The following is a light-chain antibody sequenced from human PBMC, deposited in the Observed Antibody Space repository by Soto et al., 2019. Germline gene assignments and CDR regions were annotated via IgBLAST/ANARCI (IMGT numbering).Light chain of an antibody. V-gene: IGLV2-14*01. CDR1: SSDVGGYDC. Sequence: QASLTEPASLAGSPGQSSTSSSPGTSSDVGGYDCVSWCEQHPGEAPKRVIYEVSNRPSGVPDRFSGSKSGNTASLTMCGLQAEDEADYYCSSYTSSSTYVFGTGTKVTV. CDR3: SSYTSSSTYV. J-gene: IGLJ1*01. CDR2: EVS.